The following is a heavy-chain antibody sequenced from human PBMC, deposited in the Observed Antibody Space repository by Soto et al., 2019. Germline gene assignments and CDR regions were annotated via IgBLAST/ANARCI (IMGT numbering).Heavy chain of an antibody. V-gene: IGHV3-9*01. Sequence: GGSLRLSCSASGFTFSSYAMHWVRQAPGKGLEWVSGISWNGGSIDYADSVKGRFTISRDNAKNSLYLQMNSLRAEDTALYYCAKDFCSGGTCYSNWFDPWGQGTLVTVSS. D-gene: IGHD2-15*01. CDR2: ISWNGGSI. CDR1: GFTFSSYA. J-gene: IGHJ5*02. CDR3: AKDFCSGGTCYSNWFDP.